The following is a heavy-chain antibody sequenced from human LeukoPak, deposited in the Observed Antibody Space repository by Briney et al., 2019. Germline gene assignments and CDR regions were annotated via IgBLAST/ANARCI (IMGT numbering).Heavy chain of an antibody. J-gene: IGHJ4*02. CDR2: INTDGTVT. CDR1: GFTFSKYW. CDR3: ATKQWLAPPPDS. Sequence: PGGSLRLSCAASGFTFSKYWMLWVRQAPGKGLESVSRINTDGTVTTYADSVKGRFTVSRDNADNTMSLQTNSVRDEDTAVYYCATKQWLAPPPDSWGQGTPVTVSS. V-gene: IGHV3-74*01. D-gene: IGHD6-19*01.